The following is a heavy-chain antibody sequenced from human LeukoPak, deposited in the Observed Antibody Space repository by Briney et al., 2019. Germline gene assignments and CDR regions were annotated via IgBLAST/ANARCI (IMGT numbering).Heavy chain of an antibody. Sequence: SVKVSCKASGGTFSKNAISWVRQAPGQGLEWMGGIIPISGTAKYAQKFQGRVTITTDESTTTAYMELSSLRSEDTAVYYCAKGIAVAGTPYYYYMDVWGKGTTVTVYS. CDR3: AKGIAVAGTPYYYYMDV. D-gene: IGHD6-19*01. CDR1: GGTFSKNA. V-gene: IGHV1-69*05. CDR2: IIPISGTA. J-gene: IGHJ6*03.